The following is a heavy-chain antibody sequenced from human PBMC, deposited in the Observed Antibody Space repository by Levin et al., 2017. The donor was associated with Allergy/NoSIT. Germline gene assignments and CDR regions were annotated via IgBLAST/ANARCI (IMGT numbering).Heavy chain of an antibody. CDR2: IRYDGSNK. Sequence: GGSLRLSCAASGFTFSSYGMHWVRQAPGKGLEWVAVIRYDGSNKYYADSVKGRFTISRDNSKNTLYLQMNSLRAEDTAVYYCARETTVDTAMAMDYWGQGTLVTVSS. V-gene: IGHV3-33*01. D-gene: IGHD5-18*01. CDR1: GFTFSSYG. CDR3: ARETTVDTAMAMDY. J-gene: IGHJ4*02.